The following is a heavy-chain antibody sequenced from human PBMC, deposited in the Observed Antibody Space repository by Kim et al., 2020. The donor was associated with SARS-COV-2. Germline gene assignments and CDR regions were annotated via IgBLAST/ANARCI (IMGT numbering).Heavy chain of an antibody. J-gene: IGHJ6*02. Sequence: GGSLRLSCTASGFTFGDYAMSWVRQAPGKGLEWVGFIRKKGYGGTIEYAASVKGRFTISRDDSKSIAYLQLNSLKTEDTAVYYCTRVEMEAAILFYYYGMDVWGQGTTVTVSS. CDR1: GFTFGDYA. D-gene: IGHD2-2*02. CDR3: TRVEMEAAILFYYYGMDV. V-gene: IGHV3-49*04. CDR2: IRKKGYGGTI.